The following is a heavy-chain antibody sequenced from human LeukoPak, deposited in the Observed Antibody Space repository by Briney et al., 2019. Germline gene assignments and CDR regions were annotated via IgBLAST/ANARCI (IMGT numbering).Heavy chain of an antibody. Sequence: GGSLRLSCAASGFTFSSHAMSWVRQAAGKGLEWVSVISGSGRSTYYADSVKGRFTISRDNSKHTLYLQMNSLRAEDTALYYCAQDYSGYDLSAGYWGQGTLVTVSS. J-gene: IGHJ4*02. V-gene: IGHV3-23*01. CDR3: AQDYSGYDLSAGY. CDR2: ISGSGRST. D-gene: IGHD5-12*01. CDR1: GFTFSSHA.